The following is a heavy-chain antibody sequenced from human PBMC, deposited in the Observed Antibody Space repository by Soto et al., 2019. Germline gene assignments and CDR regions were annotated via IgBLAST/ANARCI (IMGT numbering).Heavy chain of an antibody. Sequence: GESLKISCKGSGYNFNNYWIGWVRQMPGKGLEWMGIIDPSDSDTRYSPSFQGQVTMSADKSMTTAYLQWSSLKASDNAMYYWAGVNSNGGGLLDYYGVEVGGQGTTVTVSS. CDR1: GYNFNNYW. V-gene: IGHV5-51*01. D-gene: IGHD3-16*01. CDR3: AGVNSNGGGLLDYYGVEV. CDR2: IDPSDSDT. J-gene: IGHJ6*02.